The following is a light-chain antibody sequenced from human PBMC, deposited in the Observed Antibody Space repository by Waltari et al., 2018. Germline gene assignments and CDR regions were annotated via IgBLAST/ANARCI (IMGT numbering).Light chain of an antibody. CDR2: EVT. Sequence: QSALTQPASVSGSPGQSITISCTGTSSDVGGYNYVSWYQQHPGKAPKLMIYEVTNRPSGVSNRFSCSKSGNTAPLTISGLQAEDEADYYCSSYTSSSTWVFGGGTKLTVL. CDR1: SSDVGGYNY. CDR3: SSYTSSSTWV. J-gene: IGLJ3*02. V-gene: IGLV2-14*01.